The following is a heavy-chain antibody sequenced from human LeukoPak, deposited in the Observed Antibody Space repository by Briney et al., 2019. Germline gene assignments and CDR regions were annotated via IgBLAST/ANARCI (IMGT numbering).Heavy chain of an antibody. CDR1: GGTFSSYA. V-gene: IGHV1-69*13. CDR3: ARALLRYCSSTSCYWFDP. CDR2: IIPIFGTA. J-gene: IGHJ5*02. D-gene: IGHD2-2*01. Sequence: ASVKVSCKASGGTFSSYAISWVRQAPGQGLEWMGGIIPIFGTANYAQKFQGRVTITADESTSTAYMELSSLRSEDTAVYYCARALLRYCSSTSCYWFDPWGQGTLVTVSS.